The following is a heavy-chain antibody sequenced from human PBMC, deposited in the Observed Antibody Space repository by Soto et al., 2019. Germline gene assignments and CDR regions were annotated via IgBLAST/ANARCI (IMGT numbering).Heavy chain of an antibody. J-gene: IGHJ6*02. CDR3: CRSSGSPDYYYAMDV. CDR1: GYSFISYG. CDR2: ISPYNGNT. D-gene: IGHD3-22*01. Sequence: ASVKVSCKASGYSFISYGISWVRQAPGQGPEWMGWISPYNGNTNYAQKFQGRVTMTTDRSTSTANMELRSLRSDDTGLYYCCRSSGSPDYYYAMDVWGQGTTVTVSS. V-gene: IGHV1-18*01.